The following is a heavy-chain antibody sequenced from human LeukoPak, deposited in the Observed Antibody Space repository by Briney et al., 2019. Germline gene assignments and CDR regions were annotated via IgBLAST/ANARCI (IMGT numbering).Heavy chain of an antibody. CDR1: GFTFNNYA. Sequence: PGGSLRLSCAASGFTFNNYAMNWVRQAPGKGLEWVSSISGSGGSTYYADSVKGRFTISRDNSKNTLYLQMNSLRAEDTAVYYCAKGIETGFDYWGQGTLVTVSS. D-gene: IGHD5-24*01. V-gene: IGHV3-23*01. J-gene: IGHJ4*02. CDR2: ISGSGGST. CDR3: AKGIETGFDY.